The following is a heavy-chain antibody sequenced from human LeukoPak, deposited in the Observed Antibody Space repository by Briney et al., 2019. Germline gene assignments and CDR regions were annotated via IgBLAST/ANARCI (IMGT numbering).Heavy chain of an antibody. CDR1: GFTFSSYW. D-gene: IGHD5-18*01. CDR3: FSMNTHGYSYGIGEQNFDY. CDR2: IKQDGSEK. V-gene: IGHV3-7*03. Sequence: GGPLRLSCAASGFTFSSYWMSWVRQAPGKGLEWVANIKQDGSEKYYVDSVKGRFTISRDNAKNSLYLQMNSLRAEDTAVYYCFSMNTHGYSYGIGEQNFDYWGQGTLVTVSS. J-gene: IGHJ4*02.